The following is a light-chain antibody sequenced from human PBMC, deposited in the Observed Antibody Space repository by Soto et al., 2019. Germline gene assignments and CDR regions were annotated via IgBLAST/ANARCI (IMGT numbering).Light chain of an antibody. CDR3: QQYYSYLYT. CDR1: QDISSY. Sequence: AIRMTQYQSSLSASTGDRVTITCRARQDISSYLAWYQQQPGKAPKLLIYAASTLQSGVPSRFSGSGSGTDFTLTINFLQCEDFATYYCQQYYSYLYTFGQGTKVDIK. V-gene: IGKV1-8*01. J-gene: IGKJ2*01. CDR2: AAS.